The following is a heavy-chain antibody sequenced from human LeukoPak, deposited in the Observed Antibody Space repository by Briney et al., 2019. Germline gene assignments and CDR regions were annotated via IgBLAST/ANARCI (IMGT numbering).Heavy chain of an antibody. D-gene: IGHD3-16*01. CDR3: AKDSGGYYYMDV. CDR2: IYSGGST. J-gene: IGHJ6*03. CDR1: EFSVGSNY. Sequence: PGGSLRLSCVASEFSVGSNYMTWVRQAPGKGLEWVSLIYSGGSTYYADSVKGRFTISRDNSKNTLYLQTNSLRAEDTAVYYCAKDSGGYYYMDVWGKGTTVTISS. V-gene: IGHV3-66*01.